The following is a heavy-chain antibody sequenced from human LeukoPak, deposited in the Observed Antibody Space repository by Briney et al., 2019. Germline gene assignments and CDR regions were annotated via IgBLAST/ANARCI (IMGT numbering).Heavy chain of an antibody. CDR1: GGSISSSSYY. D-gene: IGHD5-18*01. J-gene: IGHJ5*02. CDR3: ASLGYSSYNWFDP. V-gene: IGHV4-39*07. CDR2: IYYSGST. Sequence: SETLSLTCTVSGGSISSSSYYWGWIRQPPGKGLEWIGSIYYSGSTYYNPSLKSRVTISVDTSKNQFSLKLSSVTAADTAVYYCASLGYSSYNWFDPWGQGTLATVSS.